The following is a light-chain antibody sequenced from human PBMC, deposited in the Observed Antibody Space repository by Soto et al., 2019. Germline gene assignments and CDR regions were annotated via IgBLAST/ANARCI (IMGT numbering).Light chain of an antibody. CDR1: QSIRSS. J-gene: IGKJ1*01. Sequence: DIQMTQSPSSLSAYVGDRVTISCQASQSIRSSLNWYQQKPGKAPNLLIYTTSNLESGVPSRFSGSGSGTDFTLTISRLQPEDFATYFCQQSYSTPRTFGQGTKVDIK. V-gene: IGKV1-39*01. CDR2: TTS. CDR3: QQSYSTPRT.